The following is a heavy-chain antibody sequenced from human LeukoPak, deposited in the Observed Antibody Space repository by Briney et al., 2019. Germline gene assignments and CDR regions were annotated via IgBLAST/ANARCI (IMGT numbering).Heavy chain of an antibody. D-gene: IGHD6-19*01. CDR1: GFTFSSYS. Sequence: GGSLRLSCATSGFTFSSYSMSWVRQAPGKGLEWVSLISGDGGSTYYADSVKGRFTISRDNSKNSLYLQMNSLRTEDTALYYCAKDMLAVAGIFDYWGQGTLVTVSS. CDR3: AKDMLAVAGIFDY. J-gene: IGHJ4*02. V-gene: IGHV3-43*02. CDR2: ISGDGGST.